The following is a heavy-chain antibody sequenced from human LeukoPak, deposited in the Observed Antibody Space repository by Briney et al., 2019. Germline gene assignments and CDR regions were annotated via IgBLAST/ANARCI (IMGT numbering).Heavy chain of an antibody. CDR2: IYYTGST. CDR3: ARLTWDLPPGGLYYNYYIDV. V-gene: IGHV4-31*03. Sequence: SETLSLTCTVSGDSMSNGGYFWSWIRQHPGKGLEWIGYIYYTGSTTYNPSLQSRVTISVDTSKNNFSLRLTSVTAADTAVYYCARLTWDLPPGGLYYNYYIDVWDKGATVTVSS. J-gene: IGHJ6*03. CDR1: GDSMSNGGYF. D-gene: IGHD1-26*01.